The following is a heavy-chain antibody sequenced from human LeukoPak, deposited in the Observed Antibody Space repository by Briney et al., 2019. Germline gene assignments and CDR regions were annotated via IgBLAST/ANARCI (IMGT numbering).Heavy chain of an antibody. CDR3: AREHCSGGSCYSIYYYYYMDV. D-gene: IGHD2-15*01. CDR2: IYTSGSN. CDR1: GGSISSGSYY. Sequence: SETLSLTCTVSGGSISSGSYYWSWIRQPAGKGLEWIGRIYTSGSNNYNPSLKSRVTMSVDTSKNQFSLKLSSVTAADTAVYYCAREHCSGGSCYSIYYYYYMDVWGKGTTVTVSS. J-gene: IGHJ6*03. V-gene: IGHV4-61*02.